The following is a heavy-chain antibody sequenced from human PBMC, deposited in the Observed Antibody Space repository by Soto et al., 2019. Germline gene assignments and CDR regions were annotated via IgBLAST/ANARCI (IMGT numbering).Heavy chain of an antibody. V-gene: IGHV3-48*02. CDR1: GFTFSVHS. D-gene: IGHD3-9*01. Sequence: GSLRLSCAASGFTFSVHSMNWVRRAPGKGLEWVSYISSTSSARYYADSVRGRFTISRDNVKYSLYLQMNSLTDEDTAVYYCARDSDIYYGMDVWGQGTTVTVAS. J-gene: IGHJ6*02. CDR2: ISSTSSAR. CDR3: ARDSDIYYGMDV.